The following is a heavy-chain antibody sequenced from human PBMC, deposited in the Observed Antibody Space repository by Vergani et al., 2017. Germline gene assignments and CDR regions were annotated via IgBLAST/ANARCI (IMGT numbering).Heavy chain of an antibody. CDR1: GGASTSYH. CDR3: ARVNTETNGHLYYYYYMDV. V-gene: IGHV4-34*01. CDR2: IDHTGRP. Sequence: QVQLQQWGGGLLKPSETLSLTCVVNGGASTSYHWTWIRKSPGEGLEWVGDIDHTGRPDYNPSLKSRLTMSLDKSRNQFSLPLNSVTATDTAIYFCARVNTETNGHLYYYYYMDVWGQGTAVTVS. D-gene: IGHD4-11*01. J-gene: IGHJ6*03.